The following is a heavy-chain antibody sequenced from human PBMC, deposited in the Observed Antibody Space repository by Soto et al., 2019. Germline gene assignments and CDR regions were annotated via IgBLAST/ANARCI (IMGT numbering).Heavy chain of an antibody. CDR3: ARHYYDSSGYYLGNWFDP. J-gene: IGHJ5*02. V-gene: IGHV4-39*01. Sequence: LSLTCTVSGGSISSSSYYWGWIRQPPGKGLEWIGSIYYSGSTYYNPSLKSRVTISVDTSKNQFSLKLSSVTAADTAVYYCARHYYDSSGYYLGNWFDPWGQGTLVTVSS. CDR1: GGSISSSSYY. D-gene: IGHD3-22*01. CDR2: IYYSGST.